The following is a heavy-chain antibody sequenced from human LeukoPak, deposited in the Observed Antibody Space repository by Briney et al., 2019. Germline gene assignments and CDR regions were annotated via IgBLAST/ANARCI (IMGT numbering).Heavy chain of an antibody. CDR3: ARDRSVGYLFLDY. J-gene: IGHJ4*02. V-gene: IGHV3-30-3*01. D-gene: IGHD2-21*01. CDR1: GFTFSSYA. CDR2: ISYDGSNK. Sequence: PGRSLRLSCAASGFTFSSYAMHWVRQAPGKGLEWVAVISYDGSNKYYADSVKGRFTISRDNSKNTLYLQMNSLRAEDTAVYYCARDRSVGYLFLDYWGQGTLVTVSS.